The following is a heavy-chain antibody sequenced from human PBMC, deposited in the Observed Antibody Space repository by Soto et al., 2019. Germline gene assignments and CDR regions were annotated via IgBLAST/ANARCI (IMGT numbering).Heavy chain of an antibody. CDR1: GYTFTSYG. CDR3: ARARYYGGIYDDY. Sequence: QVQLVQSGAEVKKPGASVKVSCKASGYTFTSYGISWVRQAPGQGLEWMGWISAYNGNTNYAQKLQGRVTMTTDTFTSTGYMELRSLRSYDTVGYYRARARYYGGIYDDYWGQGTLVTVSS. CDR2: ISAYNGNT. J-gene: IGHJ4*02. D-gene: IGHD3-16*01. V-gene: IGHV1-18*04.